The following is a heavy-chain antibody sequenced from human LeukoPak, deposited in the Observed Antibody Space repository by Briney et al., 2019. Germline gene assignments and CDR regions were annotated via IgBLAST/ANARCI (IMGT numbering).Heavy chain of an antibody. J-gene: IGHJ4*02. CDR2: ISSSGSTI. CDR1: GFTFSSYE. CDR3: AGSGWQVYLDY. Sequence: GGSLRLSCAASGFTFSSYEMNWVRQAPGKGLEWVSYISSSGSTIYYADSVKGRFTISRDNAKNSLYLQMNSLRAEDTGVYYCAGSGWQVYLDYWGQGALVTVSS. V-gene: IGHV3-48*03. D-gene: IGHD6-19*01.